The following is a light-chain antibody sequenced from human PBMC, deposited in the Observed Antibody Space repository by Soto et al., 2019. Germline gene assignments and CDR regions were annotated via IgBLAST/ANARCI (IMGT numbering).Light chain of an antibody. V-gene: IGKV1-39*01. CDR2: AAS. Sequence: DIQMTQSPSSLSASVGDRVTITCRASQYISSYLNWYQQKPGKAPELLIYAASSLRSGVPARFRGSGSDTEFTLTINSLQPEDFATYYCQQSHSMYTFGQGTKLESK. CDR1: QYISSY. J-gene: IGKJ2*01. CDR3: QQSHSMYT.